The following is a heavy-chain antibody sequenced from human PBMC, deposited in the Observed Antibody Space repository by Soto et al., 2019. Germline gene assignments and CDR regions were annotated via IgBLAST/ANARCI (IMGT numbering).Heavy chain of an antibody. Sequence: SETLSLTCTVCGASISSSSYYWGWIRQPPGKGLAWIGNIYYSGSTYSNPSLKSRLTISVDTSKNQFSLNLSSVTAADTAVHYCGSLPYYCSSPSCYANVYWGQGTLVTVSS. CDR1: GASISSSSYY. CDR3: GSLPYYCSSPSCYANVY. V-gene: IGHV4-39*01. CDR2: IYYSGST. J-gene: IGHJ4*02. D-gene: IGHD2-2*01.